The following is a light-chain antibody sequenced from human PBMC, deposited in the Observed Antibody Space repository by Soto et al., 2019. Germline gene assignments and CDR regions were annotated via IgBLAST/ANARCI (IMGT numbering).Light chain of an antibody. CDR3: QQYYSYPYT. CDR1: QGISSY. CDR2: AAS. V-gene: IGKV1-8*01. Sequence: AIRMTHSPSSLSASTGDRVTITCRASQGISSYLAWYQQKPGKAPKLLIYAASTVQSGVPSRFSGSGPGTDFTLTISCLQSEDFATYYCQQYYSYPYTFGQGTKVDIK. J-gene: IGKJ2*01.